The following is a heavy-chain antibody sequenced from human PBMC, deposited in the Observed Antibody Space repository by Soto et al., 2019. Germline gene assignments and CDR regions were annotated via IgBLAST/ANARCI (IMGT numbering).Heavy chain of an antibody. V-gene: IGHV1-69*13. J-gene: IGHJ4*02. CDR3: ATLTSLFIVGATTNFDY. D-gene: IGHD1-26*01. CDR1: GGTFSSYA. CDR2: IIPIFGTA. Sequence: SVKVSCKASGGTFSSYAISWVRQAPGQGLEWMGGIIPIFGTANYAQKFQGRVTITADESTSTAYMELSSLRSEDTAVYYYATLTSLFIVGATTNFDYWGQGTLVTVSS.